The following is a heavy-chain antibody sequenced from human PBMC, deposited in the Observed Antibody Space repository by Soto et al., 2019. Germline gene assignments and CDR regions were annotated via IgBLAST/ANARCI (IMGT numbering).Heavy chain of an antibody. CDR3: ARGDYSSGWSVEFDY. CDR2: IYHSGST. V-gene: IGHV4-4*02. J-gene: IGHJ4*02. CDR1: SGSISSSAW. D-gene: IGHD6-19*01. Sequence: SETLSLTCAVSSGSISSSAWWSWVRQPPGKGLEWIGEIYHSGSTNYNPSLKSRVTISVDKSKNQFSLKLSSVTAADTAVYYCARGDYSSGWSVEFDYWGQGTLVTVSS.